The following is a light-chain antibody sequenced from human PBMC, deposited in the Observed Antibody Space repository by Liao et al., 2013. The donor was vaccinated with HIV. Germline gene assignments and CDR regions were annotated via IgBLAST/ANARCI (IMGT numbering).Light chain of an antibody. J-gene: IGLJ1*01. V-gene: IGLV3-21*01. CDR1: NIGSKS. Sequence: SYVLTQPPSVSVAPGKTARITCGGNNIGSKSVHWYQQKPGQSPVLVIYQDSKRPSGIPERFSGSNSGNTATLTISGTQAMDEADYYCQAWDSTLCVFGTGTKVTVL. CDR2: QDS. CDR3: QAWDSTLCV.